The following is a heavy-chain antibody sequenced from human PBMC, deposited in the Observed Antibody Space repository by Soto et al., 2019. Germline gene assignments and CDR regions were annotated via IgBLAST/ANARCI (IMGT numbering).Heavy chain of an antibody. Sequence: SETLSLTCPVSGDAVSSTSYYWVWIRQPPGKGLEWIGTIYNSGSTNYNPSLKSRVTISVDTSENQFSLKLNSVTAADTAVYYCARCGQRGYHNGLFDYWGQGTLVTVSS. CDR3: ARCGQRGYHNGLFDY. D-gene: IGHD6-19*01. CDR1: GDAVSSTSYY. CDR2: IYNSGST. V-gene: IGHV4-39*01. J-gene: IGHJ4*02.